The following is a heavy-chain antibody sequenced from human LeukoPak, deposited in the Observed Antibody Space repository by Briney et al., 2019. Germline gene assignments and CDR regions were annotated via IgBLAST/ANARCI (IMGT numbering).Heavy chain of an antibody. Sequence: GGSLRLSCAASGFTFSSYWMSWVRQAPGKGLEWVANIKQDGSEKYYVDSVKGRFTISRDNAKNSLYLQMNSLRAEDTAVYYCARHGSGSNKYYYYYMDVWGKGTTVTVSS. D-gene: IGHD3-10*01. V-gene: IGHV3-7*01. CDR2: IKQDGSEK. CDR1: GFTFSSYW. J-gene: IGHJ6*03. CDR3: ARHGSGSNKYYYYYMDV.